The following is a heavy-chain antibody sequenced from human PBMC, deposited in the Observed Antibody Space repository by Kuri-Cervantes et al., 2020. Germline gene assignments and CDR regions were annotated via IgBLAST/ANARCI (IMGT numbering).Heavy chain of an antibody. CDR2: IYSGGST. CDR3: ARGLYGDYALDY. V-gene: IGHV3-66*02. D-gene: IGHD4-17*01. Sequence: GESLKISCAASGFTFSSYAMSWVRQAPGKGLEWVSVIYSGGSTYYADYLKGRFTISRDNSKNTLYLQMNSLRAEDTAVYYCARGLYGDYALDYWGQGILVTFSS. J-gene: IGHJ4*02. CDR1: GFTFSSYA.